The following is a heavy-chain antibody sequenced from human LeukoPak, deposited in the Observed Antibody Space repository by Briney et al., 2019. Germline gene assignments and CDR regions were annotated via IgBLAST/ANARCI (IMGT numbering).Heavy chain of an antibody. Sequence: GGSLRLSCTASGFTFSTYAMSWVRQAPGKGLEWVAAIKNSGNSAYYIDSVKGRFTISGDNSKNTLFLQMNSLRAEDTAVYYCAKVVGDFNFWGQGTLVTVSS. CDR3: AKVVGDFNF. CDR2: IKNSGNSA. V-gene: IGHV3-23*01. CDR1: GFTFSTYA. J-gene: IGHJ4*02. D-gene: IGHD4-17*01.